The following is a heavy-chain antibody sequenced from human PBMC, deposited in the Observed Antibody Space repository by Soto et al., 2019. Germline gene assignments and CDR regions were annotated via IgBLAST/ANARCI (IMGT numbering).Heavy chain of an antibody. J-gene: IGHJ6*02. CDR2: IYHSGST. V-gene: IGHV4-4*02. D-gene: IGHD1-26*01. CDR3: ARVSGSYYYGMDV. Sequence: SETLSLTCAVSGGSISSSNWWSWVRQPPGKGLEWIGEIYHSGSTNYNPSLKSRVTISVDKSKNQFSLKLSSVTAANTAVYYCARVSGSYYYGMDVWGQGTTVTVSS. CDR1: GGSISSSNW.